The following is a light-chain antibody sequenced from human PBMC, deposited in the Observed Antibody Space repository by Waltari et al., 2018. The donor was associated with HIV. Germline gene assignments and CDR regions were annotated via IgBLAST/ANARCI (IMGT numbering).Light chain of an antibody. CDR2: EVT. CDR3: SSYTSVNTRV. J-gene: IGLJ3*02. V-gene: IGLV2-14*01. CDR1: SSDIGNYNY. Sequence: QSVLTQPASVSGSPGQSITISCTGSSSDIGNYNYVSWYQQHPGKAPKPLIYEVTNRPSGISNRFSGSKSGNTASLTISGLHLEDESDYYGSSYTSVNTRVFGGGTKLTVL.